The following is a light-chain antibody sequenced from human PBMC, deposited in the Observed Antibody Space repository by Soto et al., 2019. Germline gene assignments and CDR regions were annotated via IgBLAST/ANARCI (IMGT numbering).Light chain of an antibody. Sequence: QSVLTQPPSASGTPGQRITISCSGSSSNIGSHTVNWHQQVPGTSPKLLIYSNNERPSGVPDRFSGSKSGTSASLAISGLQSGDEADYYCAAWYDSLNGVIFGAGTKLTVL. J-gene: IGLJ2*01. V-gene: IGLV1-44*01. CDR1: SSNIGSHT. CDR3: AAWYDSLNGVI. CDR2: SNN.